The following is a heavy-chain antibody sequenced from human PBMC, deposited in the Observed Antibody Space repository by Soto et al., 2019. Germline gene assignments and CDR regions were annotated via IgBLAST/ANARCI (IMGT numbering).Heavy chain of an antibody. CDR1: GGSISSGGYY. V-gene: IGHV4-31*03. D-gene: IGHD5-12*01. CDR2: IYYSGST. J-gene: IGHJ4*02. CDR3: ARASRWLPKEIIFGYYFDY. Sequence: ASETLSLTCTVSGGSISSGGYYWSWIRQHPGKGLEWIGYIYYSGSTYYNPSLKSRVTISVDTSKNQFSLKLSSVTAADTAVYYCARASRWLPKEIIFGYYFDYWGQGTLVTVSS.